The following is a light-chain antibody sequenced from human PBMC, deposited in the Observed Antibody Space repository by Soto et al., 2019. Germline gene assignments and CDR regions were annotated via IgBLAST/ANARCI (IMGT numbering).Light chain of an antibody. CDR2: GAS. Sequence: EIVLVQSPGTLSLSPGERATLSCRASQSVSNDYLAWYQQKPGQAPRLLIYGASSRATGAPDRFSGSGTGTDFSLTITRLEPEDFAAYHCQQYGVSPLMFTFGQGTEVGVK. CDR1: QSVSNDY. CDR3: QQYGVSPLMFT. J-gene: IGKJ2*01. V-gene: IGKV3-20*01.